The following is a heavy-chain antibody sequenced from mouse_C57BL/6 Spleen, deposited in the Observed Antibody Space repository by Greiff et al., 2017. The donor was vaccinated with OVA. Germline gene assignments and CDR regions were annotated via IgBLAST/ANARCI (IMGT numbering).Heavy chain of an antibody. CDR1: GFTFSSYA. D-gene: IGHD2-1*01. J-gene: IGHJ3*01. V-gene: IGHV5-9-1*02. Sequence: EVMLVESGEGLVKPGGSLKLSCAASGFTFSSYAMSWVRQTPEKRLEWVAYISSGGDYSYYADTVKGRFTISRDNARNTLYLQMSSLKSEDTAMYYCTRDVGGNLFAYWGQGTLVTVSA. CDR2: ISSGGDYS. CDR3: TRDVGGNLFAY.